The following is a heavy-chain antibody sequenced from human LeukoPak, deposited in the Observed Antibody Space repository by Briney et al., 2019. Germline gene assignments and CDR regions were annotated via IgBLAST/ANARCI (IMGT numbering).Heavy chain of an antibody. CDR2: IYYSGST. CDR1: GGSISSSNYY. J-gene: IGHJ4*02. V-gene: IGHV4-39*01. CDR3: ARQESSSCFDY. Sequence: PSETLSLTCTVSGGSISSSNYYWGWIRQPPGKGLEWIGSIYYSGSTYYNPSLKSRVTISVDTSKNQFSLKLSSVTAADTAVYYCARQESSSCFDYWGQGTLVTVSS. D-gene: IGHD6-6*01.